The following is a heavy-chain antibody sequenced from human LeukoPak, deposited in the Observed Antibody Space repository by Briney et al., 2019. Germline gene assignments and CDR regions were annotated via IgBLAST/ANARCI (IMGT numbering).Heavy chain of an antibody. Sequence: EASVKVSCKASGYTFTSYYIGWVRQAPGQGLEWMGLISAYNGNTNYAQNLQDRVIMNTDTSTSTAYMELRSLRSDDTAVYYCARYPLSYSGNWHYYFDYWGQGTLVTVSS. CDR3: ARYPLSYSGNWHYYFDY. CDR2: ISAYNGNT. D-gene: IGHD6-13*01. V-gene: IGHV1-18*04. CDR1: GYTFTSYY. J-gene: IGHJ4*02.